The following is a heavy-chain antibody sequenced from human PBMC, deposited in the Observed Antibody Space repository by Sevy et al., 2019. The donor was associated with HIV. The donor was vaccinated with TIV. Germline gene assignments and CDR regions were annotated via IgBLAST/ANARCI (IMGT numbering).Heavy chain of an antibody. CDR3: AKGYGSGSPPDY. Sequence: GGSLRLSCAASGFIFNSYTMNWVRQAPGKGLEWVSAISGSGGTTYYADSVKGRFTISRDNSKNTVDRQMNSLRVEDTAVYYCAKGYGSGSPPDYWGQGTLVTVSS. CDR1: GFIFNSYT. V-gene: IGHV3-23*01. D-gene: IGHD3-10*01. J-gene: IGHJ4*02. CDR2: ISGSGGTT.